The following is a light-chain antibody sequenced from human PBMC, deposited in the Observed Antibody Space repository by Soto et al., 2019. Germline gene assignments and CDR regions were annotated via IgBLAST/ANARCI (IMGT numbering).Light chain of an antibody. J-gene: IGKJ5*01. CDR3: QQYGSSPRVT. CDR1: QSVSIL. Sequence: EIVTTQSPSTLSVSPGERATLTCRASQSVSILLAWYQQKPGQAPRLLIHGASSRATGIPDRFSGSGSGTDFTLTISRLEPEDFAVYYCQQYGSSPRVTFGQGTRLEIK. V-gene: IGKV3-20*01. CDR2: GAS.